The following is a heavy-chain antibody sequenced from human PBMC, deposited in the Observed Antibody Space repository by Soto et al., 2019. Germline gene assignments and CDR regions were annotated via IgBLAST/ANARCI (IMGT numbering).Heavy chain of an antibody. V-gene: IGHV1-46*01. Sequence: ASVKVSCKASGYTFTSYYMHWVRQAPGQGLEWMGIINPSGGSTSYAQKFQGRVTMTRDTSTSTVYMELSSLRSGDTAVYYCARERFDHGYSYYYYYYGMDVWGQGTTVTVSS. CDR1: GYTFTSYY. J-gene: IGHJ6*02. CDR3: ARERFDHGYSYYYYYYGMDV. CDR2: INPSGGST. D-gene: IGHD5-18*01.